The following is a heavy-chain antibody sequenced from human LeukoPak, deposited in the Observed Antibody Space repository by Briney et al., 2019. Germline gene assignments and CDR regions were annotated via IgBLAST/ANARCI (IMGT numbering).Heavy chain of an antibody. CDR1: GGSFSGYY. D-gene: IGHD3-16*01. Sequence: KPSETLSLTCAVYGGSFSGYYWTWIRQPPGKGLEWIGEINHSGSTNYNPSLKSRVTISVDTSKNQSSLKLSSVTAADTAVYYCARGGGNFDFWGQGTLVTVSS. CDR3: ARGGGNFDF. V-gene: IGHV4-34*01. CDR2: INHSGST. J-gene: IGHJ4*02.